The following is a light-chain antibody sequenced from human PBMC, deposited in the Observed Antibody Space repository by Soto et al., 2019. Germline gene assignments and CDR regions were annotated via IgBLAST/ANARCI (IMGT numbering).Light chain of an antibody. CDR1: QSVSSY. CDR3: QQRSNWPPTWT. V-gene: IGKV3-11*01. J-gene: IGKJ1*01. Sequence: EIVLTQSPATLSLSPGERATLSCRASQSVSSYLAWYQQKPGQAPRLLIYDASKRVTGIPARFTGSGSGTDFTLPISSLEPEDFGVYYCQQRSNWPPTWTFGQGTKVEIK. CDR2: DAS.